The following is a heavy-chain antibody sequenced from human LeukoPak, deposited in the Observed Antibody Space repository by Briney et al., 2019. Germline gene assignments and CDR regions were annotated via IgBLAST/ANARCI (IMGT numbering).Heavy chain of an antibody. Sequence: PSETLSLTCTVSGGSISSYYWSWIRQPPGKGLEWIGYIYYSGSTNYNPSLKSRVTISVDTPKNQFSLKLSSVTAADTAVYYCARGTYYYDSSGYYGAFDIWGQGTMVTVSS. CDR2: IYYSGST. J-gene: IGHJ3*02. CDR3: ARGTYYYDSSGYYGAFDI. V-gene: IGHV4-59*01. D-gene: IGHD3-22*01. CDR1: GGSISSYY.